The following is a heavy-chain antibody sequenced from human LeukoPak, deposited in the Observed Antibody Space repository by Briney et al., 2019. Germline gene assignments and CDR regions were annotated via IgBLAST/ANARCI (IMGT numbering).Heavy chain of an antibody. V-gene: IGHV1-18*01. D-gene: IGHD4-17*01. CDR1: GYTFTSYG. CDR3: ARPLSLYGDYASPYYGMDV. CDR2: ISAYNGNT. J-gene: IGHJ6*02. Sequence: GASVKVSCKASGYTFTSYGISWVRQAPGQGLEWMGWISAYNGNTNYAQKLQGRVTMTTDTSTSTAYMELRSLRCGDTAVYYCARPLSLYGDYASPYYGMDVWGQGTTVTVSS.